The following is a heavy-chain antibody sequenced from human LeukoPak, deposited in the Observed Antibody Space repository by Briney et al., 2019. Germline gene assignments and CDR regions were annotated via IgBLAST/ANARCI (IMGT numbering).Heavy chain of an antibody. CDR3: ARTSITMVRGVNPFDY. Sequence: ASAKVSCKASGYTFTSYGISWVRQAPGQGLEWMGWISAYNGNTNYAQKLQGRVTMTTDTSTSTAYMELRSLRSDDTAVYYCARTSITMVRGVNPFDYWGQGTLVTVSS. V-gene: IGHV1-18*01. D-gene: IGHD3-10*01. CDR2: ISAYNGNT. J-gene: IGHJ4*02. CDR1: GYTFTSYG.